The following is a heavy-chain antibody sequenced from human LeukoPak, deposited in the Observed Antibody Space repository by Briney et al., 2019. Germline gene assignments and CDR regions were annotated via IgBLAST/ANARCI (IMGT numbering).Heavy chain of an antibody. CDR1: GGSFSGYY. J-gene: IGHJ4*02. Sequence: SETLSLTCAVYGGSFSGYYWSWIRQPPGKGLEWIGEINHSGSTNYNPSLKSRVTISVVTSKNQFSLKLSSVTAADTAVYYCARGRPLLTRAPAIVGATVFDYWGQGTPVTVSS. V-gene: IGHV4-34*01. CDR2: INHSGST. CDR3: ARGRPLLTRAPAIVGATVFDY. D-gene: IGHD1-26*01.